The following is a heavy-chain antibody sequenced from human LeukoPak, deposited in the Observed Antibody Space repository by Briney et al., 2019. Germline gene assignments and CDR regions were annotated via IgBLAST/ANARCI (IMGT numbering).Heavy chain of an antibody. J-gene: IGHJ4*02. CDR2: IYSGGST. CDR1: RFTVSRNY. Sequence: PGASLRLSCAASRFTVSRNYMSWVRPAPGEGLERVSVIYSGGSTYYADSVKGRFTISRDNSKNTLYLQMNSLRAEDTAVYYCAGGTLTRTYYYDSSGYQRDYWGQGTLVTVSS. D-gene: IGHD3-22*01. V-gene: IGHV3-53*01. CDR3: AGGTLTRTYYYDSSGYQRDY.